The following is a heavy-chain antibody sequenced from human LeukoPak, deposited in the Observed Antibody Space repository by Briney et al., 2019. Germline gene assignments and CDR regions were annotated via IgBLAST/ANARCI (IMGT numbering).Heavy chain of an antibody. CDR2: IYYSGNT. Sequence: MPSETLSLTCTVSGGSISTYSWSWIRQPPGKGLEWIGYIYYSGNTNYNPSLKSRVTISVDTSKNQFSLKLSSVTAADTAVYYCARVRLVGYDILTGYYSFDYWGQGTLVTVSS. J-gene: IGHJ4*02. V-gene: IGHV4-59*01. D-gene: IGHD3-9*01. CDR1: GGSISTYS. CDR3: ARVRLVGYDILTGYYSFDY.